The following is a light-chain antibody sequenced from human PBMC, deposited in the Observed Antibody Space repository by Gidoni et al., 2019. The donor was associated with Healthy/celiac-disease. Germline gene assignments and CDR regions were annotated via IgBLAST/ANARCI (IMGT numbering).Light chain of an antibody. CDR3: QKYNNWTGIT. CDR1: QRVSSN. CDR2: GAS. J-gene: IGKJ3*01. V-gene: IGKV3-15*01. Sequence: IVMTQSPATLSVSPGERATLSCRASQRVSSNLAWYQQKPGQAPRLLIYGASKRATGIPARFSVSGSGTEFTLTISSLQSEDFAVYYCQKYNNWTGITFGPGTKVDIK.